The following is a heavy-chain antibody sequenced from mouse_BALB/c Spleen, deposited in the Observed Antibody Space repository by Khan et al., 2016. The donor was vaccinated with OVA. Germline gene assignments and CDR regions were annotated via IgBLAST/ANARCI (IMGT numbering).Heavy chain of an antibody. D-gene: IGHD2-12*01. CDR1: GYTFTNYG. V-gene: IGHV9-3-1*01. Sequence: HIQLVQSGPELKKPGETVKISCKASGYTFTNYGMNWVKQSPGKALKWMGWINTYTGDPTYADEFKGRFAFSLETSASTAYLQLNNLKNADTATYMCARPQDVSDSLDHGGQGNTVTV. CDR3: ARPQDVSDSLDH. CDR2: INTYTGDP. J-gene: IGHJ4*01.